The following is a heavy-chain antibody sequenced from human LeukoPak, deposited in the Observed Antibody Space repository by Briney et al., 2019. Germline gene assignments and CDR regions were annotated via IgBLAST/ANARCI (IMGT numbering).Heavy chain of an antibody. V-gene: IGHV4-59*01. CDR3: ARLTYSTSWYYFDF. CDR1: GGSISTYY. D-gene: IGHD6-13*01. CDR2: VYSSGST. J-gene: IGHJ4*02. Sequence: SETLSLTCTISGGSISTYYWSWIRQPPGKGLEWIGYVYSSGSTDYNPSLKSRVTISLDTSQNQFSLNVTSITTADTAVYYCARLTYSTSWYYFDFWGRGTLVTVSS.